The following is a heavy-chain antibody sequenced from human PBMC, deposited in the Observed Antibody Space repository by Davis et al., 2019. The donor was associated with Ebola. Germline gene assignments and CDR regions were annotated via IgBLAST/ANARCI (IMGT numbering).Heavy chain of an antibody. Sequence: GESLKISCAASGFTFSSYGMHWVRQAPGKGLEWVAFIRYDGSNKYYADSVKGRFTISRDNSKNTLYLQMNSLRAEDTAVYYCAKENKRIVGATGGFDYWGQGTLVTVSS. J-gene: IGHJ4*02. CDR3: AKENKRIVGATGGFDY. V-gene: IGHV3-30*02. D-gene: IGHD1-26*01. CDR2: IRYDGSNK. CDR1: GFTFSSYG.